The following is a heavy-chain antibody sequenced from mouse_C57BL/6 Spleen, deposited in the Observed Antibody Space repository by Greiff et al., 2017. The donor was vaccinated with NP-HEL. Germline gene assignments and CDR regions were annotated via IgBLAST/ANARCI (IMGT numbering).Heavy chain of an antibody. CDR3: ARRSYYSNYFDY. CDR2: IYPGSGNT. V-gene: IGHV1-76*01. D-gene: IGHD2-5*01. Sequence: QVQLQQSGAELVRPGASVKLSCKASGYTFTDYYINWVKQRPGQGLEWIARIYPGSGNTYYNEKFKGKATLTAEKSSSTAYMQLSSLTSEDSAVYFCARRSYYSNYFDYWGQGTTLTVSS. J-gene: IGHJ2*01. CDR1: GYTFTDYY.